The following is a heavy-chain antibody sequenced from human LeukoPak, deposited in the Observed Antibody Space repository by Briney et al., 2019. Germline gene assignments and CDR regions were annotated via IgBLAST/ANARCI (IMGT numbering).Heavy chain of an antibody. CDR3: AARSGTYPYYFDY. CDR1: GYTFTSFG. J-gene: IGHJ4*02. V-gene: IGHV1-18*01. CDR2: ISPYNGKT. Sequence: ASVKVSCKASGYTFTSFGISWVRQAPGQGPEWMGWISPYNGKTNYAQNLQGRVTMTTDTSTTTAYMELRSLRSDDTAVYYCAARSGTYPYYFDYWGQGTLVTVSS. D-gene: IGHD1-26*01.